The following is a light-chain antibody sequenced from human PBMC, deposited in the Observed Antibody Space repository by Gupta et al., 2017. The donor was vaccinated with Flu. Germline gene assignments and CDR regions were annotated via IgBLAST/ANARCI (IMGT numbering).Light chain of an antibody. CDR3: QQYRSSPVT. CDR2: KAS. CDR1: QNISRW. V-gene: IGKV1-5*03. J-gene: IGKJ4*01. Sequence: GETITITCRASQNISRWLAWYQQKPGKAPDLVLYKASNLERGVPSRFGGSGSGTEFSFTISSLEPDDFATYYCQQYRSSPVTFGGGTKVEIK.